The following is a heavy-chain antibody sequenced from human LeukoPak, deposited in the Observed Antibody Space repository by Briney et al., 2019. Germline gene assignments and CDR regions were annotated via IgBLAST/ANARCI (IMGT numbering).Heavy chain of an antibody. CDR1: GGSFSGYY. Sequence: SETLPLTCAVYGGSFSGYYWSWIRQPPGKGLEWIGNIYHGGTTYYNPSLKSRVTISVDTSKNQFSLKLNSVTAADTAVYYCARVWIASGSYYDDRGAFDYWGQGTLVTVSS. J-gene: IGHJ4*02. V-gene: IGHV4-34*01. D-gene: IGHD1-26*01. CDR3: ARVWIASGSYYDDRGAFDY. CDR2: IYHGGTT.